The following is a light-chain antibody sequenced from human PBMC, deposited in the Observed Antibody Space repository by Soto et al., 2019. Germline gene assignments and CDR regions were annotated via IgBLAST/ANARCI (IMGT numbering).Light chain of an antibody. CDR1: QSVSSY. J-gene: IGKJ2*01. V-gene: IGKV3-11*01. CDR3: QPRSNWPPYT. Sequence: EIVLTQSPATLSLSPGERATLSCRASQSVSSYLAWYQQKPGQAPRLLIYDASNRATGIPARFSGSGSGTDFTLTIGSLEPEDFAVYYCQPRSNWPPYTFGQGTKLEIK. CDR2: DAS.